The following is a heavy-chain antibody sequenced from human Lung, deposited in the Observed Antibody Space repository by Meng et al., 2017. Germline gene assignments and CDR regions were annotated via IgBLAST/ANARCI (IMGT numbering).Heavy chain of an antibody. Sequence: ASVKVSCKPSGYNFPDYYIHWVRRAPGQGLEWMGRINPKSGNTHYAQRFQARVTMTGDTSISTAYMELSGLRSDDTAMYYCARDVVISGAGKLFGDYWGQGTLVTVSS. V-gene: IGHV1-2*06. CDR2: INPKSGNT. CDR1: GYNFPDYY. CDR3: ARDVVISGAGKLFGDY. J-gene: IGHJ4*02. D-gene: IGHD6-19*01.